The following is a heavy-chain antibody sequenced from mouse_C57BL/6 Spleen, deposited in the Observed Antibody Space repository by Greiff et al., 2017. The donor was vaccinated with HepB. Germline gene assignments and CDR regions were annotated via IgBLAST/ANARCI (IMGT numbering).Heavy chain of an antibody. CDR1: GFNIKDDY. CDR2: IDPENGDT. D-gene: IGHD4-1*01. J-gene: IGHJ3*01. Sequence: EVRLQQSGAELVRPGASVKLSCTASGFNIKDDYMHWVKQRPEQGLEWIGWIDPENGDTEYASKFQGKAPITADTSSNTAYLQLSSLTSEDTAVYYCTTYWELTGSFAYWGQGTLVTVSA. CDR3: TTYWELTGSFAY. V-gene: IGHV14-4*01.